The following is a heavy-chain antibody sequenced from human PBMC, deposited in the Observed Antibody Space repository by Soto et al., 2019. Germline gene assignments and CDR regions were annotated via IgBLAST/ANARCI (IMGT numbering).Heavy chain of an antibody. D-gene: IGHD2-15*01. CDR2: IRFDGSNI. CDR3: ARDGIGSAAFWGYLDY. CDR1: GFTFSDAW. J-gene: IGHJ4*01. V-gene: IGHV3-33*08. Sequence: PGGSLRLSCAASGFTFSDAWMHWVRQAPGKRLEWVAIIRFDGSNINYADAVMGRFTISRDNSKNTLYLEMNSLRVEDTAVFYFARDGIGSAAFWGYLDYWGHGTLVTVSS.